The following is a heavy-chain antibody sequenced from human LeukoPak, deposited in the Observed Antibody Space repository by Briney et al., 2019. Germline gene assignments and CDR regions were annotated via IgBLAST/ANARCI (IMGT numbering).Heavy chain of an antibody. CDR3: ARDRSYYDSSGYSYYYYGMDV. D-gene: IGHD3-22*01. CDR2: IWYDGSNK. J-gene: IGHJ6*02. V-gene: IGHV3-33*08. Sequence: GGSLRLSCAASGFTFSSYAMNWVRQAPGKGLEWVAVIWYDGSNKYYADSVKGRFTISRDNSKNTLYLQMNSLRAEDTAVYYCARDRSYYDSSGYSYYYYGMDVWGQGTTVTVSS. CDR1: GFTFSSYA.